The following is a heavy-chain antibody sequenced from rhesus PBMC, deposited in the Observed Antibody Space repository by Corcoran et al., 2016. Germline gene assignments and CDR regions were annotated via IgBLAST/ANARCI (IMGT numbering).Heavy chain of an antibody. Sequence: QVQLQESGPGLVKPSETLSLTCAVSGGSVSSSNWWSWIRQPPGKGLEGIGYISGSSGSTYYNPSLKSRVTISTDTAKNQCALKLSSVTAADTAVYYCARDLTSGSYYFDYWGQGVLVTVSS. CDR1: GGSVSSSNW. D-gene: IGHD3-16*01. CDR2: ISGSSGST. V-gene: IGHV4-65*01. J-gene: IGHJ4*01. CDR3: ARDLTSGSYYFDY.